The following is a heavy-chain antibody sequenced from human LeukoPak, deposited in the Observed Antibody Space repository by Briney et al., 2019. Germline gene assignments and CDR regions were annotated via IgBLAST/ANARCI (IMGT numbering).Heavy chain of an antibody. Sequence: SETLSLTCTVSGGSISNYCWSWIRQSAGKGLEWIGRIYITGSTNYNPSLKSRVSVSLDTSKNQLSLKLSSVTAADTAVYYCARVHYYDNSGYWFFDYWGQGTLVTVSS. CDR1: GGSISNYC. CDR2: IYITGST. V-gene: IGHV4-4*07. D-gene: IGHD3-22*01. J-gene: IGHJ4*02. CDR3: ARVHYYDNSGYWFFDY.